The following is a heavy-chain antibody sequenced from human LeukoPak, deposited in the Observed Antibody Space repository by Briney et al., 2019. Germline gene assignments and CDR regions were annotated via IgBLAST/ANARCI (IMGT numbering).Heavy chain of an antibody. V-gene: IGHV3-48*01. CDR3: AKVPRQHDNWFDP. Sequence: GGSLRLSCAASGFIFSTYNTNWVRQAPGKGLEWVSYISSGSTIIHYADSVKGRLTISRDDAKNSLYLQMNSLRAEDTAVYYCAKVPRQHDNWFDPWGQGTLVTVSS. J-gene: IGHJ5*02. D-gene: IGHD6-13*01. CDR1: GFIFSTYN. CDR2: ISSGSTII.